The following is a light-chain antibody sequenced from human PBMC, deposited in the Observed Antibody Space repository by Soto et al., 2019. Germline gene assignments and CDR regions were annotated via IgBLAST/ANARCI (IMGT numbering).Light chain of an antibody. V-gene: IGKV3-15*01. Sequence: EIVMTQSPATLSVSPGERVTLSCRASQSVSSDLAWYQQKPGQAPSLLIYGASTRATGIPARFSGSGSGTEFTLTISSLQSEDFAVYYCQQRSNWPPITFGQGTRLEIK. CDR1: QSVSSD. CDR3: QQRSNWPPIT. CDR2: GAS. J-gene: IGKJ5*01.